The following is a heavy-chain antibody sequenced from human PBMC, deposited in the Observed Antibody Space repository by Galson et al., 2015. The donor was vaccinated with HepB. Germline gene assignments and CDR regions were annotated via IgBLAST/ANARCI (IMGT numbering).Heavy chain of an antibody. V-gene: IGHV1-69*04. Sequence: SVKVSCKASGYTFTSYAISWVRQAPGQGLEWMGRIIPILGIANYAQKFQGRVTITADKSTSTAYMELSSLRSEDTAVYYCARANGYQLLSAHRDGERGRSYYYYGMDVWGQGTTVTVSS. J-gene: IGHJ6*02. CDR3: ARANGYQLLSAHRDGERGRSYYYYGMDV. CDR1: GYTFTSYA. CDR2: IIPILGIA. D-gene: IGHD2-2*01.